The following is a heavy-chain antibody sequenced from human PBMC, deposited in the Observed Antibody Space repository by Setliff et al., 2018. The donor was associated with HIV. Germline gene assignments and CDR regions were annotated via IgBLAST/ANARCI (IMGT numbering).Heavy chain of an antibody. V-gene: IGHV4-39*07. Sequence: SETLSLTCTVSGDSISSTTYYWGWIRQPPGKGLEWIGSIYPSGSAFYNPSLKSPVTMSVDTSRNQFSLKLSSVTAADTAVYYCARDRGGAAAGGYYYMDVWGKGTTVTISS. D-gene: IGHD6-13*01. CDR1: GDSISSTTYY. CDR3: ARDRGGAAAGGYYYMDV. J-gene: IGHJ6*03. CDR2: IYPSGSA.